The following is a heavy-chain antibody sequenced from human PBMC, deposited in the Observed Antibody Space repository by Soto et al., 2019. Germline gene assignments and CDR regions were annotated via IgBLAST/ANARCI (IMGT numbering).Heavy chain of an antibody. CDR2: IYHSGST. CDR3: AREGSRYCTNGVCPGNRDAFDI. V-gene: IGHV4-30-2*01. Sequence: SETLSLTCAVSGGSISSGGYSCSWIRQPPGKGLEWIGYIYHSGSTYYNPSLKSRVTISVDRSKNQFSLKLSSVTAADTAVYYCAREGSRYCTNGVCPGNRDAFDIWGQGTMVTVSS. D-gene: IGHD2-8*01. J-gene: IGHJ3*02. CDR1: GGSISSGGYS.